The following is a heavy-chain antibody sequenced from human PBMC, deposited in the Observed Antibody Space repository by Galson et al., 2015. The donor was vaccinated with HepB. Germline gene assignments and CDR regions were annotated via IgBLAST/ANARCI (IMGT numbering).Heavy chain of an antibody. CDR3: ASGRFMITFGGVIGPEGMDV. Sequence: SVKVSCKASGGTFSSYTISWVRQAPGQGLEWMGRIIPILGIANYAQKFQGRVTITADKSTSTAYMELSSLRSEDTAVYYCASGRFMITFGGVIGPEGMDVWGQGTTVTVSS. V-gene: IGHV1-69*02. J-gene: IGHJ6*02. CDR1: GGTFSSYT. CDR2: IIPILGIA. D-gene: IGHD3-16*02.